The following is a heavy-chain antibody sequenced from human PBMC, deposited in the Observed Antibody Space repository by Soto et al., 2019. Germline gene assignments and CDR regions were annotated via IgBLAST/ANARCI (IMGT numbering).Heavy chain of an antibody. V-gene: IGHV4-34*01. CDR1: GGSFSGYY. CDR2: INHSGST. Sequence: QVQLHQWGAGLLKPSETLSLTCAVYGGSFSGYYWSWIRQPPGKGLEWIGEINHSGSTNYNPSLRSRGTISGDTSKNQVSLKLSSVTAADTAVYYCASALWFGELGYWGQGTLVTVSS. J-gene: IGHJ4*02. CDR3: ASALWFGELGY. D-gene: IGHD3-10*01.